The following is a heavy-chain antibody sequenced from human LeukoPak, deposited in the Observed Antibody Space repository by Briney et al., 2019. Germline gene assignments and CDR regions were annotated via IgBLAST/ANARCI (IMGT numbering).Heavy chain of an antibody. CDR1: EFTFSIYS. D-gene: IGHD2/OR15-2a*01. J-gene: IGHJ4*02. Sequence: GESLRLSGVASEFTFSIYSMNWVRQAPGKGLEWVSSIQPSGKNIYHAASLKGRFTISRDNTKNSLYLQMNSLRAEDTAVYYCAREIGGLGYDHWGQGVLVTVSS. CDR3: AREIGGLGYDH. CDR2: IQPSGKNI. V-gene: IGHV3-21*01.